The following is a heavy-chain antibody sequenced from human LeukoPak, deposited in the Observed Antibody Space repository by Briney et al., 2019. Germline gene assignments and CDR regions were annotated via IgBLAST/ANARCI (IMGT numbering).Heavy chain of an antibody. D-gene: IGHD2-15*01. CDR3: AREFEVAGLAMDV. CDR2: IYSGRST. V-gene: IGHV3-53*01. CDR1: GLTVSSNY. J-gene: IGHJ6*04. Sequence: PGGSLRLSCAASGLTVSSNYMSWVRQAPGKGLNWLAVIYSGRSTYYAESVKGRFTIPGDKSKKTLYLQMKSLRAEDTAVYYCAREFEVAGLAMDVWGKGTTVTVSS.